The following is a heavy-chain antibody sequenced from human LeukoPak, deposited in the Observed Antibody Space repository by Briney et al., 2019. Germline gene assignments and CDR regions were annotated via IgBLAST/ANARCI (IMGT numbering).Heavy chain of an antibody. CDR1: GGSFSGYY. Sequence: SETLSLTCAVYGGSFSGYYWSWIRQPPGKGLEWIGEINHSGSTNYNPSLKSRVTISVDTSKNQFSLKLSSVTAADTAVYCCARRMVRGFPVKWGQGTLVTVSS. J-gene: IGHJ4*02. D-gene: IGHD3-10*01. CDR2: INHSGST. CDR3: ARRMVRGFPVK. V-gene: IGHV4-34*01.